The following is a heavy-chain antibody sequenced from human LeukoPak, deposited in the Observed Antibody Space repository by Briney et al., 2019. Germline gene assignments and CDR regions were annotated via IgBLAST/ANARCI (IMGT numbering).Heavy chain of an antibody. CDR3: ARTAYYYGSGSYSLDY. D-gene: IGHD3-10*01. CDR2: IYYSGTT. Sequence: SQTLSLTCTVSGGSFGSGDYYWSWIRQPPGEGLEWIGYIYYSGTTYYNPSLKSRVTISTDTSKNQFSLKLSSVTAADTAVYYCARTAYYYGSGSYSLDYWGQGTLVTVSS. J-gene: IGHJ4*02. V-gene: IGHV4-30-4*01. CDR1: GGSFGSGDYY.